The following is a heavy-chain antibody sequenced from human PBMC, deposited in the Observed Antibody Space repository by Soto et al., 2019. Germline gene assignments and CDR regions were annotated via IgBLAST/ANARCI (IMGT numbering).Heavy chain of an antibody. CDR3: TREGTTVVTPIPDAFDI. CDR1: GFTFGDYA. CDR2: IRSKAYGGTT. J-gene: IGHJ3*02. V-gene: IGHV3-49*03. Sequence: GGSLRLSCTASGFTFGDYAMSWFRQAPGKGLEWVGFIRSKAYGGTTEYAASVKGRFTISRDDSKNIAYLQMNSLKTEDTAVYYCTREGTTVVTPIPDAFDIWGQGTMVTVSS. D-gene: IGHD2-21*02.